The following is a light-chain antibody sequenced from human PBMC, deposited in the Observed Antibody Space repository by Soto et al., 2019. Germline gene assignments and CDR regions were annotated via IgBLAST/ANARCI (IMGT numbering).Light chain of an antibody. CDR3: SSYAGSNNLPYV. Sequence: QSALTQPPSASGSPGQSVTISCTGTSSDVGSYNCVSWYQQHPGKAPKLMIYEVNKRPSGVPDRFSGPKSGNTASLTVSGLQAEDEADYYCSSYAGSNNLPYVFGTGTKVTVL. CDR2: EVN. CDR1: SSDVGSYNC. J-gene: IGLJ1*01. V-gene: IGLV2-8*01.